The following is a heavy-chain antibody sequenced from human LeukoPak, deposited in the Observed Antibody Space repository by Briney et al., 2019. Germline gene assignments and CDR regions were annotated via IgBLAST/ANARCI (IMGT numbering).Heavy chain of an antibody. Sequence: ASVKVSCKTSAYTFTRYYTHWVRQAPGHGLEWMGVISPSGSSTTYAQRFQGRVTMTRDTSTTTVYMELSSLRSEDTAVYYCATYYYDSTGYYYALRDWGQGTLVTVSS. CDR1: AYTFTRYY. D-gene: IGHD3-22*01. CDR3: ATYYYDSTGYYYALRD. J-gene: IGHJ4*02. V-gene: IGHV1-46*01. CDR2: ISPSGSST.